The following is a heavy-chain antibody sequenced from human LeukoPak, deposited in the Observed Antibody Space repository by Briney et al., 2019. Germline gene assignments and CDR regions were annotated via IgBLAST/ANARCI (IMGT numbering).Heavy chain of an antibody. D-gene: IGHD2-15*01. CDR1: GFTVSSNY. V-gene: IGHV3-66*01. J-gene: IGHJ6*02. Sequence: GGSLRLSCAASGFTVSSNYMSWVRQAPGKGLEWVSVIYSGGSTYYADSVKGRFTISRDNSKNTLYLQMNSLIAEDTAVYYCARGVVVAANYYYGMDVWGQGTTVTVSS. CDR2: IYSGGST. CDR3: ARGVVVAANYYYGMDV.